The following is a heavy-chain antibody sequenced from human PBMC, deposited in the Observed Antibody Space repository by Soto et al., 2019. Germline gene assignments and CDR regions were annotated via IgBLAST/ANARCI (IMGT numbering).Heavy chain of an antibody. V-gene: IGHV3-30*03. D-gene: IGHD3-10*01. Sequence: HPGGSLRLSCAASGFTFSSYGMHWVRQAPGKGLEWVAVISYDGSNKFYADSVKGRFTISRDNSKNTLYLQMNSLRAEDTAVYYCARVGSYFNLYYYGMDVWGQGTTVTVSS. J-gene: IGHJ6*02. CDR2: ISYDGSNK. CDR3: ARVGSYFNLYYYGMDV. CDR1: GFTFSSYG.